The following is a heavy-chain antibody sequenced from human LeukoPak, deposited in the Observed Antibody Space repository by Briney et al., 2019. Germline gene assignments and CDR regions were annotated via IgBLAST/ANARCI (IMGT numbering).Heavy chain of an antibody. D-gene: IGHD3-3*01. CDR3: ASALKMYYDFWSGYQRGYYYYMDV. CDR2: ISYDGSNK. J-gene: IGHJ6*03. Sequence: PGGSLRLSCAASGFIFSDFWMTWVRQAPGKGLEWVAVISYDGSNKYYADSVKGRFTISRDNSKNTLYLQMNSLRAEDTAVYYCASALKMYYDFWSGYQRGYYYYMDVWGKGTTVTVSS. CDR1: GFIFSDFW. V-gene: IGHV3-30*03.